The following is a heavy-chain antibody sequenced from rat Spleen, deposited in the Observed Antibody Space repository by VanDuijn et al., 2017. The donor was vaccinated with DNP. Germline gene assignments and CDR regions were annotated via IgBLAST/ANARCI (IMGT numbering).Heavy chain of an antibody. J-gene: IGHJ4*01. V-gene: IGHV5-22*01. Sequence: EVQLVESGGGLVQPGRTLRLSCAASGFTFSDYYMAWVRQAPKKGLEWVASITNAGSSTYFGDSVKGRFTISRDNAKSTLYLQMNSLRSEDTATYYCARDDYGSYGAMDPWGQGTSVTVSS. CDR1: GFTFSDYY. CDR2: ITNAGSST. CDR3: ARDDYGSYGAMDP. D-gene: IGHD1-3*01.